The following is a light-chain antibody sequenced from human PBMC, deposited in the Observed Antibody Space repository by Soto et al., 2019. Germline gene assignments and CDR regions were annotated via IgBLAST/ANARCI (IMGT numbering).Light chain of an antibody. Sequence: EIVLTQCPGTVSLSPLERDTLYCSPSQNVYNNYFAWFQQKPGQAPRLLIYGASSRATGIPDRFSASGSGTDFTLTISRLEPEDFALYYCQQHDILPITFGQGTRLEIK. V-gene: IGKV3-20*01. CDR1: QNVYNNY. CDR2: GAS. J-gene: IGKJ5*01. CDR3: QQHDILPIT.